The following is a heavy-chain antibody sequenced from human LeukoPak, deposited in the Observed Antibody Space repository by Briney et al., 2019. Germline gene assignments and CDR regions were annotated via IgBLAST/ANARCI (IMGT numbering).Heavy chain of an antibody. CDR2: INHSGST. CDR1: GGSISSSSYY. Sequence: SETLSLTCTVSGGSISSSSYYWGWIRQPPGKGLEWIGEINHSGSTNYNPSLKSRVPISVDTSKNQSSLKLSSVTAADTAVYYCARSLPNPRFLEWLPKDYWGQGTLVTVSS. CDR3: ARSLPNPRFLEWLPKDY. V-gene: IGHV4-39*07. D-gene: IGHD3-3*01. J-gene: IGHJ4*02.